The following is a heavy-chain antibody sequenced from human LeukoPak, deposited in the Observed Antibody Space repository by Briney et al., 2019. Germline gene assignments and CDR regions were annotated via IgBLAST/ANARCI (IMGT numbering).Heavy chain of an antibody. CDR1: GFTFSSYA. Sequence: PGGSLRLSCAASGFTFSSYALSWVRQAPGKGLEWVSAISDSGGSTYYADYVKGRFTISRDDAKNSLYLQMNSLRADDTAVYYCAKDIVAPGLFFVYWGQGTLVTVSS. V-gene: IGHV3-23*01. D-gene: IGHD5-12*01. J-gene: IGHJ4*02. CDR3: AKDIVAPGLFFVY. CDR2: ISDSGGST.